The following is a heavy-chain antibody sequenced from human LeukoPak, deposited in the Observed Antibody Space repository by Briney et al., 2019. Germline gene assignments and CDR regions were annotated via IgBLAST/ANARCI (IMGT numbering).Heavy chain of an antibody. V-gene: IGHV1-69*05. Sequence: SVKVSCKASGGTFSSYAISWVRQAPGQGLEWMGRTIPIFGTANYAQKFQGRVTITTDESTSTAYMELSSLRSDDTAVYYCARVRIAAAGPNDAFDIWGQGTMVTVSS. J-gene: IGHJ3*02. CDR1: GGTFSSYA. CDR3: ARVRIAAAGPNDAFDI. D-gene: IGHD6-13*01. CDR2: TIPIFGTA.